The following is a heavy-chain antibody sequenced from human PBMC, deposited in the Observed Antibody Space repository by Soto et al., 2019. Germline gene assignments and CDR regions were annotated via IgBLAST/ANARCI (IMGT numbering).Heavy chain of an antibody. V-gene: IGHV5-51*01. D-gene: IGHD3-22*01. Sequence: GESLKISCKGSGYRFTTYWIGWVRQMPGKGLEFMGIIYFGDSDTRYSPSFQGQVTISADKSISTAYLQWSSLKASDTAMYYCARQGTYYDSSGYYLGDAFDVWGQGTMVTVSS. CDR1: GYRFTTYW. J-gene: IGHJ3*01. CDR2: IYFGDSDT. CDR3: ARQGTYYDSSGYYLGDAFDV.